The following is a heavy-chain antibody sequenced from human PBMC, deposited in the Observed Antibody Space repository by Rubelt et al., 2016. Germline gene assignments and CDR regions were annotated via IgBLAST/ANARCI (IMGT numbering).Heavy chain of an antibody. CDR3: ASLSTYYLDY. J-gene: IGHJ4*02. CDR1: GGTFSRYA. V-gene: IGHV1-69*06. Sequence: QVQLVQSGAEVKKPGSSVKVSCKASGGTFSRYAISWVRQAPGQGLEWMGGIIPIFGTSNCAQKFQGRGTITADKSTSTAYMGLSSLRSEDTAVYYCASLSTYYLDYWGQGTLVTVSS. CDR2: IIPIFGTS.